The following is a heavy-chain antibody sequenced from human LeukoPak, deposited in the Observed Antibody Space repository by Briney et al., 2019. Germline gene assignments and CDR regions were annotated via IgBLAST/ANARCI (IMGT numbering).Heavy chain of an antibody. J-gene: IGHJ6*03. D-gene: IGHD6-19*01. CDR2: ISAYNGNT. CDR1: GYTFTNYG. Sequence: ASVKVSCKASGYTFTNYGISWVRQAPGQGLEWMGWISAYNGNTNYAQKLQGRVSMTTDTSTSTAYMELSSLRSEDTAVYYCAGGYSSGWLNYYYYMDVWGKGTTVTVSS. V-gene: IGHV1-18*01. CDR3: AGGYSSGWLNYYYYMDV.